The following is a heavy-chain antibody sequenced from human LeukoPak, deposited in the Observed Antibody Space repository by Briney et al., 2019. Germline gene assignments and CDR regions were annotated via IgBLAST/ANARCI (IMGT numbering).Heavy chain of an antibody. Sequence: GGSLRLSCAASGFTFSSYGMSWVRQAPGKGLEWVSAISGSGGSTYYADSVKGRFTISRDNSKNTLYLQMNSLRAEDTAVYYCAKDLGYYDSSGYSTDAFDIWGQGTMVTVSS. D-gene: IGHD3-22*01. V-gene: IGHV3-23*01. CDR3: AKDLGYYDSSGYSTDAFDI. J-gene: IGHJ3*02. CDR2: ISGSGGST. CDR1: GFTFSSYG.